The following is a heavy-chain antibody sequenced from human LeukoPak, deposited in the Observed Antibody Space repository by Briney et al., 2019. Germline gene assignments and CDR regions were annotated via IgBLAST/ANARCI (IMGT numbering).Heavy chain of an antibody. D-gene: IGHD3-22*01. Sequence: SKTLSLTCAVYGGSFSDFYWNWIRQPPGKGLEWIGEINHNGSTNYNPSLKSRVTISVDTSKNQFSLKLSSVTAADTAVYYCAKAFISSGYHDYWGQGTLVTVSS. CDR3: AKAFISSGYHDY. CDR1: GGSFSDFY. CDR2: INHNGST. J-gene: IGHJ4*02. V-gene: IGHV4-34*01.